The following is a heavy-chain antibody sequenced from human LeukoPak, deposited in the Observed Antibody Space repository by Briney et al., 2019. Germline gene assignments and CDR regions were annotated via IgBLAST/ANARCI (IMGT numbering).Heavy chain of an antibody. CDR3: ARAGLGIENYYYYMDV. CDR1: GASISSDGFY. D-gene: IGHD1-14*01. V-gene: IGHV4-31*03. Sequence: SQTLSLTCTVSGASISSDGFYWSWIRQLPGKGLEWIGYIYYTGFTYCKPSLKSRVTMSVDTSQNQFSLRMSSMIAADTAVYYCARAGLGIENYYYYMDVWGKGTTVTVSS. J-gene: IGHJ6*03. CDR2: IYYTGFT.